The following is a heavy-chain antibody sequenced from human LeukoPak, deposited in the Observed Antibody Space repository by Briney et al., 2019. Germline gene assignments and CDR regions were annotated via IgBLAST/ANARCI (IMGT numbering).Heavy chain of an antibody. Sequence: ASVKVSCKASGYTFTDYTMHWLRQAPGQRLDWMGWINGGSGNTKYSPEFQGRVTITRDTSASTAYMELSSLRSEDAAVYYCANPRYDSSGYYYVDWGQGTLVTVSS. CDR3: ANPRYDSSGYYYVD. D-gene: IGHD3-22*01. CDR1: GYTFTDYT. J-gene: IGHJ4*02. V-gene: IGHV1-3*01. CDR2: INGGSGNT.